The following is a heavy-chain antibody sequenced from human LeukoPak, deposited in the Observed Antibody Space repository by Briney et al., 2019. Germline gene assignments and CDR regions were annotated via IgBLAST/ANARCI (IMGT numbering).Heavy chain of an antibody. CDR2: ISAYNGNT. Sequence: ASVKVSCKASGYTFTSYGISWVRQAPGRGLEWMGWISAYNGNTNYAQKLQGRVTMTTDTSTSTAYMELRSLRSDDTAVYYCAGYWTVVPAAIAYFDYWGQGTLVTVSS. CDR1: GYTFTSYG. CDR3: AGYWTVVPAAIAYFDY. D-gene: IGHD2-2*02. V-gene: IGHV1-18*01. J-gene: IGHJ4*02.